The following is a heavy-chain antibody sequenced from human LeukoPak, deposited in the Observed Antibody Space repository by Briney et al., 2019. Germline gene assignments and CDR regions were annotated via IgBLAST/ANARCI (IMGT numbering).Heavy chain of an antibody. Sequence: GRSLRLSCAASGFTFDDYAMHWVRQAPGKGLEWVSGISWNSGSIGCADSVKGRFTISRDNAKNSLYLQMNSLRAEDTALYYCAKDKAYYDFWSGYYDYWGQGTLVTVSS. V-gene: IGHV3-9*01. CDR2: ISWNSGSI. CDR1: GFTFDDYA. CDR3: AKDKAYYDFWSGYYDY. J-gene: IGHJ4*02. D-gene: IGHD3-3*01.